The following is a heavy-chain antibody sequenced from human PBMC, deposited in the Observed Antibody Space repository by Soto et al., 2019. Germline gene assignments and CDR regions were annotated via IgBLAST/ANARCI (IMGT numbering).Heavy chain of an antibody. CDR2: ISGSGAGT. V-gene: IGHV3-23*01. D-gene: IGHD1-1*01. CDR1: GFTFRSFA. Sequence: EVQLLESGGGLVQPGGSLRLSCAAFGFTFRSFAMTCVRQAPGKGLECVSAISGSGAGTYYADSVEGRFTISRDNSKNTVYLQMKSLRAEDTAIYYFAKGPTLTFCKNGKYYFDYWGWGTLVTGPS. J-gene: IGHJ4*02. CDR3: AKGPTLTFCKNGKYYFDY.